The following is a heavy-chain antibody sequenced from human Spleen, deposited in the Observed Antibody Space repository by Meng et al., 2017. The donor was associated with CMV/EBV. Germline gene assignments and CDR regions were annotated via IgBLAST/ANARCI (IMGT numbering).Heavy chain of an antibody. CDR1: GFTFRTYG. CDR3: AKIDIVATINARDY. Sequence: GESLKISCAASGFTFRTYGMHWVRQAPGKGLEWVAFIRHDGSNKYYADSVKGRFTISRDNSKNTLYLQMNSLRVEDTAVYYCAKIDIVATINARDYWGQGTLVTVSS. V-gene: IGHV3-30*02. J-gene: IGHJ4*02. D-gene: IGHD5-12*01. CDR2: IRHDGSNK.